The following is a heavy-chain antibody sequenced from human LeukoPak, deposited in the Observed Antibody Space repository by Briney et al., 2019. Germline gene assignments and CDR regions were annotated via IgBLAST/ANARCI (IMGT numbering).Heavy chain of an antibody. CDR1: GFTFTNYW. V-gene: IGHV3-21*01. D-gene: IGHD2-15*01. CDR2: ISSSSSYI. CDR3: ARVHLPYCSGGSCYSDY. Sequence: GGSLRLSCAASGFTFTNYWMTWVRQAPGKGLEWVSSISSSSSYIYYADSVKGRFTISRDNAKNSLYLQMNSLRAEDTAVYYCARVHLPYCSGGSCYSDYWGQGTLVTVSS. J-gene: IGHJ4*02.